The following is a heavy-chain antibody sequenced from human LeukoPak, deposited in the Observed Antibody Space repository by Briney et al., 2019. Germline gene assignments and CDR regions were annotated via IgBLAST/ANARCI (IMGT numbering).Heavy chain of an antibody. CDR2: IKQDGSEK. CDR1: GFTFSSNW. D-gene: IGHD3-9*01. V-gene: IGHV3-7*01. CDR3: ARAIYVHYDILTGYYNY. J-gene: IGHJ4*02. Sequence: GGSLRLSCAASGFTFSSNWMSWVRQAPGKGLEWVANIKQDGSEKYYVDSVKGRFTISRDNAKNSLYLQMNSLRAEDTAVYYCARAIYVHYDILTGYYNYWGQGTLVTVSS.